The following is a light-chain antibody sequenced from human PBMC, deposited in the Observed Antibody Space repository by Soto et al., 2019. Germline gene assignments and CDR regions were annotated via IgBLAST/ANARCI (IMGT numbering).Light chain of an antibody. Sequence: DIQMTQSPSALSASVGDRVTITCRASQNINIYLHWYQQKPGKAPELLIFAASSVRSGVPSRFSGSGSGTEFTLAIISLQPEDVATYYYQQSYTSPPFTFGPGTKVDIK. V-gene: IGKV1-39*01. CDR1: QNINIY. CDR3: QQSYTSPPFT. CDR2: AAS. J-gene: IGKJ3*01.